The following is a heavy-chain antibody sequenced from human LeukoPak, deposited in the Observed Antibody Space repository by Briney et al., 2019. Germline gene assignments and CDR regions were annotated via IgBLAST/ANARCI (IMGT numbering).Heavy chain of an antibody. D-gene: IGHD3-22*01. J-gene: IGHJ4*02. CDR3: AKVMIAFNAFDY. V-gene: IGHV3-23*01. CDR2: ISSSGGGT. Sequence: ETLSLTCTVSGGSISSYQWSWIRQAPGKGLEWVSTISSSGGGTFYADSVKGRFTISRDNSKNTLYLQMNSLTVEDTAVYYCAKVMIAFNAFDYWGQGTLVTVSS. CDR1: GGSISSYQ.